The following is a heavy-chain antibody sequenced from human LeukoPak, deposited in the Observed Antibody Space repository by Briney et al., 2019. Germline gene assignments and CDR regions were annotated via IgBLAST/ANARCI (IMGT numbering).Heavy chain of an antibody. D-gene: IGHD6-13*01. Sequence: GGSLRLSCAASEFILSDYSMNWVRQAPGKGLEWVSFISSSSSYIYYADSVKGRFTISRDNAKNLLYLQMNSLRAEDTAVYYCARAPGYRNFLDYWGQGTLDTVSS. CDR1: EFILSDYS. CDR3: ARAPGYRNFLDY. CDR2: ISSSSSYI. J-gene: IGHJ4*02. V-gene: IGHV3-21*01.